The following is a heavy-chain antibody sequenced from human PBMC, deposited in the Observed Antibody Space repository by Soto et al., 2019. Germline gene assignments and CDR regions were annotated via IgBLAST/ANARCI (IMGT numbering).Heavy chain of an antibody. D-gene: IGHD1-1*01. V-gene: IGHV1-18*01. CDR1: GYTFTTYG. CDR2: ISAHNGNT. CDR3: ARGRYGDY. Sequence: QVHLVQSGAEVRKPGASVKVSCKGSGYTFTTYGITWVRQAPGQGLEWIGWISAHNGNTNYAQKLQGRVTVTRDTSTSTAYMELRNLRSDDTAVYYCARGRYGDYWGQGALVTVSS. J-gene: IGHJ4*02.